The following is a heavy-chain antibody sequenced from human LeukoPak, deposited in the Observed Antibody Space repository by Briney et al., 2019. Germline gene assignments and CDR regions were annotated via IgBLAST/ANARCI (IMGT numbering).Heavy chain of an antibody. CDR1: GGSIRTNTNYWGWNSSNY. D-gene: IGHD3-10*01. Sequence: SETLSLTCTVSGGSIRTNTNYWGWNSSNYWGWIRQPPGKGLEWIGSIHYSGSTYYNPSLKSRVTISVDTSKNQFSLKLSSVTAADTAVYYCARRLGRGLPRDYYYYYGMDVWGQGTTVTVSS. CDR3: ARRLGRGLPRDYYYYYGMDV. V-gene: IGHV4-39*01. J-gene: IGHJ6*02. CDR2: IHYSGST.